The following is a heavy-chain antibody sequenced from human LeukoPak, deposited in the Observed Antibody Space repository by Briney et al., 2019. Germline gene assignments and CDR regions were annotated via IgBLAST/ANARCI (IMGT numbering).Heavy chain of an antibody. V-gene: IGHV1-8*02. D-gene: IGHD3-22*01. Sequence: ASVKVSCKASGYTFTGYYMHWVRQAPGQGLEWTGRINPNSGNTGYAQKFQGRVTMTRNTSISTAYMELSSPRSEDTAVYYCAREPHYYDSSGYYYVSNYWGQGTLVTVSS. J-gene: IGHJ4*02. CDR2: INPNSGNT. CDR3: AREPHYYDSSGYYYVSNY. CDR1: GYTFTGYY.